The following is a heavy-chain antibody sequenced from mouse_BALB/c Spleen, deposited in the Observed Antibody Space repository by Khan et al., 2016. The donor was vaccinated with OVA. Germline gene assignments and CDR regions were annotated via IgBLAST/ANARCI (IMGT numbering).Heavy chain of an antibody. V-gene: IGHV5-6-5*01. CDR3: ARVNGSTGVDY. CDR2: IGSGGST. Sequence: EVELVESGGGLVKPGGSLKLSCAASGFTFSRHAMSWVRQTPERRLEWVASIGSGGSTYYPDNVKGRFTISRANARNILYLQMSSLRSDDSAMYYCARVNGSTGVDYWGQGTTLTVSS. J-gene: IGHJ2*01. CDR1: GFTFSRHA.